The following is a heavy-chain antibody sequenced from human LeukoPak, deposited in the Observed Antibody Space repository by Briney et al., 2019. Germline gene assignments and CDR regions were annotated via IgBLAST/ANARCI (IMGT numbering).Heavy chain of an antibody. Sequence: GGSLRLSCAASGFTFSSYGMTWVRQAPGKGLEWVSYISSSSSTIYYADSVKGRFTISRDNSKNTLYVQMNSLRAEDTAVYYCAKISRRNYGSVIGPTKGYMDVWGKGTTVTVSS. CDR3: AKISRRNYGSVIGPTKGYMDV. D-gene: IGHD3-10*01. V-gene: IGHV3-48*01. CDR1: GFTFSSYG. CDR2: ISSSSSTI. J-gene: IGHJ6*03.